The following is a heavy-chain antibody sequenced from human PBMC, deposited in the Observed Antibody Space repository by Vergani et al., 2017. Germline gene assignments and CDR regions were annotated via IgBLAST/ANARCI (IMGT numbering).Heavy chain of an antibody. V-gene: IGHV3-30*18. CDR1: GFTFSSYG. CDR3: AKSGGPHDLWSGYYYYYMDV. CDR2: ISYDGSNK. J-gene: IGHJ6*03. D-gene: IGHD3-3*01. Sequence: QVQLVESGGGVVQPGRSLRLSCAASGFTFSSYGMHWVRQAPGKGLEWVAVISYDGSNKYYADSVKGRFTISRDNSKNTLYLQMNSLRAEDTAVYYCAKSGGPHDLWSGYYYYYMDVWGKGTTVTVSS.